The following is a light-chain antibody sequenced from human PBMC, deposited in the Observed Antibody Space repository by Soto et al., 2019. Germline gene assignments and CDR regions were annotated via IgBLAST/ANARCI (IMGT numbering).Light chain of an antibody. V-gene: IGLV2-14*01. J-gene: IGLJ3*02. CDR3: SSYTSSSICV. CDR1: SSDVGGYNY. Sequence: QSALAQPASVSGSPGQSITISCTGTSSDVGGYNYVSWYQQHPGKAPKLMIYDVSNRPSGVSNRFSGSKSGNTASLTIAGLQDEDEADYYCSSYTSSSICVFGGGTKLTVL. CDR2: DVS.